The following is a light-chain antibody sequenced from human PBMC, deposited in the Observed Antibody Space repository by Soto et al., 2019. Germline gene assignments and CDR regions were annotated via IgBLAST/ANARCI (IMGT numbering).Light chain of an antibody. CDR2: GAS. Sequence: EIVLTQSPGALSLSPGERATLSCGASQSVSSSYLAWYQQKPGQAPRLLIYGASTRATGSPDRFSGSGSGTDFTLTISRPEPEGFGVYYWQQYGSSPRTFGQGTKVEIK. V-gene: IGKV3-20*01. CDR1: QSVSSSY. CDR3: QQYGSSPRT. J-gene: IGKJ1*01.